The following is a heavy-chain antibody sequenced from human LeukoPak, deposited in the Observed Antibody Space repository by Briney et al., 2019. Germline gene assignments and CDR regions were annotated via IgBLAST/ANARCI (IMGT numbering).Heavy chain of an antibody. Sequence: ASVKVSCKASGYTFTSYYMHWVRQAPGQGLEWMGIINPSGGSTSYAQKFQGRVTMTRDMSTSTVYMELSSLRSEDTAGYYCARVSTRRDGYNSNWFDPWGQGTLVTVSS. CDR1: GYTFTSYY. J-gene: IGHJ5*02. CDR3: ARVSTRRDGYNSNWFDP. CDR2: INPSGGST. V-gene: IGHV1-46*01. D-gene: IGHD5-24*01.